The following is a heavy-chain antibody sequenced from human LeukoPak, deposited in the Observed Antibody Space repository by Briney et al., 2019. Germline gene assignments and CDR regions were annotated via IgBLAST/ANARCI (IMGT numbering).Heavy chain of an antibody. Sequence: ASVKVSCKASGYAFTSYGISWVRQAPGQGLEWMGWISAYNGNTNYAQKLQGRVTMTTDTSTSSACMELRSLRSDDTAVYYCARVHPLHGHDLDYWGQGTLVTVSS. V-gene: IGHV1-18*01. CDR1: GYAFTSYG. CDR2: ISAYNGNT. J-gene: IGHJ4*02. CDR3: ARVHPLHGHDLDY.